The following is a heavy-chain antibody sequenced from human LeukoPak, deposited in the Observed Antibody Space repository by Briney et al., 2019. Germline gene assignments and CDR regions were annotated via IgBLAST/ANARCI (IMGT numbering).Heavy chain of an antibody. CDR2: IYYSTST. Sequence: PSETLSLTCTVCGGSVRSGSYYWSWIRHPPGKGLEWFGYIYYSTSTNYNPSHKSRVTISVDTSKNQFSLKLSSVTAADTAVYYCASPRSYYDSSGYYISWGQGTLVTVSS. D-gene: IGHD3-22*01. CDR1: GGSVRSGSYY. V-gene: IGHV4-61*01. CDR3: ASPRSYYDSSGYYIS. J-gene: IGHJ5*02.